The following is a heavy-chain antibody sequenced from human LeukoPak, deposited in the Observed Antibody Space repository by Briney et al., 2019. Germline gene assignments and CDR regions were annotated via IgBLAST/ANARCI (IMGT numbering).Heavy chain of an antibody. CDR1: GFTFSSYS. V-gene: IGHV3-21*01. CDR2: ISSSSSYI. D-gene: IGHD6-6*01. CDR3: ARVVTLYSSSSGDY. J-gene: IGHJ4*02. Sequence: GGSLRLSCAASGFTFSSYSMNCVRQAPGKGLEWVSSISSSSSYIYYAGSVKGRFTISRDNAKNSLYLQMNSLRAEDTAVYYCARVVTLYSSSSGDYWGQGTLVTVSS.